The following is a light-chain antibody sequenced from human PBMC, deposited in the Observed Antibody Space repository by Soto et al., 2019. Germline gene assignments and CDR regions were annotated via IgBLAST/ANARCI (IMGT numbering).Light chain of an antibody. J-gene: IGKJ2*01. CDR2: AAS. Sequence: DIQMTQSPSSLSASVRDRVTITCRASQTISTHLNWYQQKPGKAPKLLIYAASTLQSGVPSRFSGSGSGTDVTLTINSLQPEDFATYYCQQSLTIPYTFGQGTKLEIK. V-gene: IGKV1-39*01. CDR3: QQSLTIPYT. CDR1: QTISTH.